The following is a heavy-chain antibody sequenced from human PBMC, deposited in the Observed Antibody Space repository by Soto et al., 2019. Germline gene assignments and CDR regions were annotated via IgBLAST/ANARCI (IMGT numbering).Heavy chain of an antibody. J-gene: IGHJ3*02. Sequence: PGGSLRLSCAASGFSFSTYGMHWVRQAPGRGLEWVAVIWFDGSTKFYADSVKGRFTISRDNSQNMLYLQMNSLRVDDTALYSCASASGLFDMWGQGSMVPVSS. CDR1: GFSFSTYG. CDR2: IWFDGSTK. CDR3: ASASGLFDM. V-gene: IGHV3-33*01. D-gene: IGHD3-10*01.